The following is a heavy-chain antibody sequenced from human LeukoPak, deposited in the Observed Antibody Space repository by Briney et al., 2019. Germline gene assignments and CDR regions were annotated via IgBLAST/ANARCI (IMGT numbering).Heavy chain of an antibody. CDR1: GFTFSSYA. V-gene: IGHV3-30-3*01. D-gene: IGHD3-10*01. CDR3: ARDLDGSGSYEP. J-gene: IGHJ5*02. CDR2: ISYDGSNK. Sequence: GGSLRLSCAASGFTFSSYAMHWVRQAPGKGLEWVAVISYDGSNKYYADSVKGRFTISRDNSKNSLYLQMNSLRAEDTAVYYCARDLDGSGSYEPWGQGALVTVSS.